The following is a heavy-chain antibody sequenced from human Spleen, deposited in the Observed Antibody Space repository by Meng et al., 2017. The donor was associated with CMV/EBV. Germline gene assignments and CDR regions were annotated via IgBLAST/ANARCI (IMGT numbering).Heavy chain of an antibody. J-gene: IGHJ4*02. CDR1: GFTFNSHW. V-gene: IGHV3-74*01. CDR2: INSDGSST. D-gene: IGHD4/OR15-4a*01. Sequence: GGFLRLSCAVSGFTFNSHWMHWVRQAPGKGLVWVSRINSDGSSTSYADSVKGRFTITRDNAKNTLSLQMKSLRAEDTAAYYCVRGVDYGTEFGYWGQGTLVTVSS. CDR3: VRGVDYGTEFGY.